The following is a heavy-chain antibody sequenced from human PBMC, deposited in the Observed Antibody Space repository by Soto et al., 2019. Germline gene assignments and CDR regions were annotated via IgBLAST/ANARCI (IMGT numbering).Heavy chain of an antibody. CDR2: ISAYNGNT. CDR3: ARVPLRDCSGGSCYPKD. CDR1: GYTFTSYG. Sequence: QVQLVQSGAEVKKPGASVKVSCKASGYTFTSYGISWVRQAPGQGLEWMGWISAYNGNTNYAQKLQGRVTMTTDTSTSTAYMELRSLSSDDTAVYYCARVPLRDCSGGSCYPKDWGQGTLVTVSS. J-gene: IGHJ4*02. V-gene: IGHV1-18*01. D-gene: IGHD2-15*01.